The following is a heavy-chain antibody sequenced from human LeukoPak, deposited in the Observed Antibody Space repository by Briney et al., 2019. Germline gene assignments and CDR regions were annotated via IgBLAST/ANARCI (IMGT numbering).Heavy chain of an antibody. CDR3: ARDGRNIVVVPAAMVPYYYYGMDV. CDR1: GFTFSSYS. D-gene: IGHD2-2*01. V-gene: IGHV3-21*01. Sequence: PGGSLRLSCAASGFTFSSYSMNWVRQAPGKGLEWVSSISSSSSYIYYADSVKGRFTISRDNAKNSLYLQMNSLRAEDTAVYYCARDGRNIVVVPAAMVPYYYYGMDVWGQGTTVTVSS. CDR2: ISSSSSYI. J-gene: IGHJ6*02.